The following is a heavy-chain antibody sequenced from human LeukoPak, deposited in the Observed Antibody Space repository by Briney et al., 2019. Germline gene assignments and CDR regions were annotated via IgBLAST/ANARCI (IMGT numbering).Heavy chain of an antibody. Sequence: SETLSLTCTVSGGSISSYYWSWIRQPPGKGLEWIGYIYYSGSTNYNPSLKSRVTISVDTSKNQFSLKLSSVTAADTALYYCAKGGINWGYNWCDPGGQGTLVSVSS. CDR3: AKGGINWGYNWCDP. CDR1: GGSISSYY. CDR2: IYYSGST. V-gene: IGHV4-59*01. D-gene: IGHD7-27*01. J-gene: IGHJ5*02.